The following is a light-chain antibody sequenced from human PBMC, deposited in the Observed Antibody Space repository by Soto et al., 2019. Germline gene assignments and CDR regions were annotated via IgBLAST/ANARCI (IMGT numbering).Light chain of an antibody. CDR3: QQYGSLPWT. V-gene: IGKV3-20*01. CDR2: GAS. Sequence: EIVLTQSPGTLSLSPGERATLSCRASQSVSRSYLAWYQQKPGQAPRLLIYGASSRATGSPDRFSGSGSGTDFTLTISRLEPEDFAVYYCQQYGSLPWTFGQGTKVEIK. CDR1: QSVSRSY. J-gene: IGKJ1*01.